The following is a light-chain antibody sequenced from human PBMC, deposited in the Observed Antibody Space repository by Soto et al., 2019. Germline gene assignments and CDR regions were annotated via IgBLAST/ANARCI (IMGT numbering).Light chain of an antibody. J-gene: IGKJ2*01. CDR3: QQYYSYPYT. Sequence: DIQMTQSPSSLSASVGDRVTITCQASQDIGNFLNWYQQKPGKAPKLLIYDASNLETGVPSRFSGSGSGTDFTLTIGCLQSEDFATYYCQQYYSYPYTFGQGTKLEIK. CDR2: DAS. V-gene: IGKV1-33*01. CDR1: QDIGNF.